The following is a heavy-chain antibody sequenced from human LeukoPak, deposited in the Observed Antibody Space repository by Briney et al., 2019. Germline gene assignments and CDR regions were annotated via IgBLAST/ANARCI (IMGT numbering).Heavy chain of an antibody. Sequence: GGSLRLSCAASGFTFSRFWMHWVRQAPGKGLVWVSHINTDGSTANFADSVKGRFGVSRDNAKNTLYLQMNSLRAEDTAVYYCARDLDRAGSTHFDYWGQGTLVTVSS. V-gene: IGHV3-74*01. D-gene: IGHD1-7*01. CDR1: GFTFSRFW. CDR3: ARDLDRAGSTHFDY. CDR2: INTDGSTA. J-gene: IGHJ4*02.